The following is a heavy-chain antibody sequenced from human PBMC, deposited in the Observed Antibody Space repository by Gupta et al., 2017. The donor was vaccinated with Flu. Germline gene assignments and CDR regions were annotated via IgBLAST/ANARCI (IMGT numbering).Heavy chain of an antibody. Sequence: VQLVESGGGVVKPGGSLRLSCAASGFTFSTYSMNWVRQAPGKGLEWVSSISSSSSYIYYADAGKGRFTVSRDNAKNSLYLQMNSLRAEDTAVYYCGRSLGIESTAWWDYWGQGTLVTVSS. CDR2: ISSSSSYI. J-gene: IGHJ4*02. CDR1: GFTFSTYS. CDR3: GRSLGIESTAWWDY. D-gene: IGHD2-8*02. V-gene: IGHV3-21*01.